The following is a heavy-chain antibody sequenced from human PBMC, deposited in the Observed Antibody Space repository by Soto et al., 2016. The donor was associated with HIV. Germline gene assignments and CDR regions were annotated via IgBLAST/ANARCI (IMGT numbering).Heavy chain of an antibody. V-gene: IGHV3-74*03. CDR1: GLKFSSYW. CDR2: ISGDGTSV. D-gene: IGHD2-21*02. CDR3: RGVKDDSNSAGLFNY. J-gene: IGHJ1*01. Sequence: VESGGGIIPPGGSLKVSCKASGLKFSSYWMSWVRHIAGKGLVWISQISGDGTSVQYADSVKGRFIISRDNAKKTVYLEMNALTFDDTAIYCVRGVKDDSNSAGLFNYWGQGTQVIVSS.